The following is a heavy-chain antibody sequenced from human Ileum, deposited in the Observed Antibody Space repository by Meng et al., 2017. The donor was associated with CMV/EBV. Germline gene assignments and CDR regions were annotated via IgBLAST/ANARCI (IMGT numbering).Heavy chain of an antibody. V-gene: IGHV3-73*01. J-gene: IGHJ2*01. CDR2: IRNKANNYAT. CDR1: GFTFSAST. Sequence: GESLKISCAVSGFTFSASTIHWVRQASGKGLEWVGRIRNKANNYATIYGASLKDRFTISRDDSKNTAFLQMDSLETEDTSVYYCAGENWYFDLWGRGTLVTVSS. CDR3: AGENWYFDL.